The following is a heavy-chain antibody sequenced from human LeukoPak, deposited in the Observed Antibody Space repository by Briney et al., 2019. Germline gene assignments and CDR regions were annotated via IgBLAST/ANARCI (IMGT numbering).Heavy chain of an antibody. CDR2: INTDGSST. CDR1: GFTFSSYW. D-gene: IGHD1-26*01. Sequence: GGSLRLSCAASGFTFSSYWMHWVRQAPGKGLVWVSRINTDGSSTSYADSVKGRFTISRDNAKNTLYLQMNSLRAEDTAVYYRAKDSGSYSGWGAFDIWGQGTMVTVSS. J-gene: IGHJ3*02. CDR3: AKDSGSYSGWGAFDI. V-gene: IGHV3-74*01.